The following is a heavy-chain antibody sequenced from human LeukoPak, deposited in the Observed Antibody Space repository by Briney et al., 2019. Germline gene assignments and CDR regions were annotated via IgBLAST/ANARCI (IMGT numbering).Heavy chain of an antibody. CDR2: INPSGGST. Sequence: ASVKVSCKASGYTFTSYCMHWVRQAPGQGLEWMGIINPSGGSTSYAQTFQGRGTMTRDTSTSTVYMELSSLRSEDTAVYYCARDRGGWYYFDYWGQGTLVTVSS. CDR1: GYTFTSYC. CDR3: ARDRGGWYYFDY. V-gene: IGHV1-46*01. D-gene: IGHD6-19*01. J-gene: IGHJ4*02.